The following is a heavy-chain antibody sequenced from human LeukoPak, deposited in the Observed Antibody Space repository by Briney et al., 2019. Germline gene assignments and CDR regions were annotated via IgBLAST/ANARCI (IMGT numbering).Heavy chain of an antibody. CDR1: GFTFDDYA. CDR3: AKDCTPLLWFGELVGYGMDV. V-gene: IGHV3-9*01. D-gene: IGHD3-10*01. Sequence: GRSLRLSCAASGFTFDDYAMHWVRQAPGKGLEWVSGISWNSGSIGYADSVKGRFTISRDNAKNSLYLQMNSLRAEDTALYYCAKDCTPLLWFGELVGYGMDVWGQGTTVTVSS. CDR2: ISWNSGSI. J-gene: IGHJ6*02.